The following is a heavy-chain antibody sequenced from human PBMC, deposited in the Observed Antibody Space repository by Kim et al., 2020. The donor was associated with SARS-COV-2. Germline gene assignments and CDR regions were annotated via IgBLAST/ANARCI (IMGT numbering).Heavy chain of an antibody. D-gene: IGHD6-13*01. Sequence: VKGRFTISRDDSKSIAYLQMNSLKTEDTAVYYCTRDWVIAAAGKENYFDYWGQGTLVTVSS. V-gene: IGHV3-49*02. CDR3: TRDWVIAAAGKENYFDY. J-gene: IGHJ4*02.